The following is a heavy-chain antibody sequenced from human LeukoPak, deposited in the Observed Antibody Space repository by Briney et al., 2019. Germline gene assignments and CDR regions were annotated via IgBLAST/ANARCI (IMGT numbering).Heavy chain of an antibody. CDR3: ARDKAVTTEVTQHFQH. CDR2: ISAYNGNT. J-gene: IGHJ1*01. CDR1: GYTFTSYG. D-gene: IGHD4-23*01. Sequence: ASVKVSCKASGYTFTSYGISWVRQAPGQGLEWMGWISAYNGNTNYAQKLQGRVTMTTDTSTSTAYMELRGLRSDDTAVYYCARDKAVTTEVTQHFQHWGQGTLVTVSS. V-gene: IGHV1-18*01.